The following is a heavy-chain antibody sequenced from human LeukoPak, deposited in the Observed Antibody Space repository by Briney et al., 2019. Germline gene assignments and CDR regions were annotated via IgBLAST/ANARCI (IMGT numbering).Heavy chain of an antibody. CDR2: IYYTGST. V-gene: IGHV4-39*01. D-gene: IGHD2-2*01. CDR3: ARGIVAGGYCSSTSCEEYFDY. Sequence: SETLSLTCTVSGGSISSSTYFWGWIRQPPGKGLEWIGTIYYTGSTYYNPSLKSRVTISVDTSKNQFSLKVRSVTAADTAVYYCARGIVAGGYCSSTSCEEYFDYWGQGTLVTVSS. CDR1: GGSISSSTYF. J-gene: IGHJ4*02.